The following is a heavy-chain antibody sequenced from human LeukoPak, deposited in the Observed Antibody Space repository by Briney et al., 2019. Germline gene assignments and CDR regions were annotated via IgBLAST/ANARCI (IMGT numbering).Heavy chain of an antibody. Sequence: SGTLSLTCSVSGGSIISSNYYWGWIRQPPGKGLEWIGSIYQSGSGSSYYNPSLKSRVTISGDTSKNQFSLRLSSVTAADTAVYYCARARIRGMYDAFDIWGQGTMVTVSS. CDR3: ARARIRGMYDAFDI. V-gene: IGHV4-39*01. J-gene: IGHJ3*02. CDR2: IYQSGSGSS. D-gene: IGHD3-10*01. CDR1: GGSIISSNYY.